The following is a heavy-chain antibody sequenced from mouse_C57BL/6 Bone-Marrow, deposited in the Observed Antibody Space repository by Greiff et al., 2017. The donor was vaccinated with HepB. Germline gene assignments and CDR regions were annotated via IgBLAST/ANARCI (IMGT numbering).Heavy chain of an antibody. CDR2: ISYDGSN. CDR3: ARDVYGPFFDY. Sequence: EVKLEESGPGLVKPSQSLSLTCSVTGYSITSGYYWNWIRQFPGNKLEWMGYISYDGSNNYNPSLKNRISITRDTSKNQFFLKLNSVTTEDTATYYCARDVYGPFFDYWGQGTTLTVSS. V-gene: IGHV3-6*01. CDR1: GYSITSGYY. J-gene: IGHJ2*01. D-gene: IGHD1-1*02.